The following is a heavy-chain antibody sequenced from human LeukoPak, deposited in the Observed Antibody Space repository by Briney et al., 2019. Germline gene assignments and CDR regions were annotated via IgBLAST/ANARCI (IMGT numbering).Heavy chain of an antibody. CDR3: TRHEGGVGYYYYYMDV. J-gene: IGHJ6*03. CDR1: GFTFSGSA. CDR2: IRSKANSYAT. D-gene: IGHD3-16*01. Sequence: GGSLKLSCAASGFTFSGSAMHWVRQASGKGLEWVGRIRSKANSYATAYAASVKGRFTISRDDSKNTAYLQMNSLKTEDTAVYYCTRHEGGVGYYYYYMDVWAKGPRSPSP. V-gene: IGHV3-73*01.